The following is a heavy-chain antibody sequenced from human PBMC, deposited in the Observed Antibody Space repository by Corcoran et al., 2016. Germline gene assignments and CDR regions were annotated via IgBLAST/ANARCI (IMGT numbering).Heavy chain of an antibody. CDR1: GGSISSSSYY. CDR3: ARLFMQGGIVVVPVAFDY. D-gene: IGHD2-2*01. CDR2: IYYSGST. J-gene: IGHJ4*02. Sequence: QLQLQESGPGLVKPSETLSLTCTVSGGSISSSSYYWGWIRQPPGKGLEWIGSIYYSGSTYYNPSLKSRVTISVDPSKNQFSLKLSSVTAADTAGYYCARLFMQGGIVVVPVAFDYWGQGTLVTVSS. V-gene: IGHV4-39*01.